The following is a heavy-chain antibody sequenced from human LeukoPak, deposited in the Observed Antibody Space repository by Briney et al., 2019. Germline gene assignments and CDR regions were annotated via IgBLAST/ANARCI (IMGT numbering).Heavy chain of an antibody. CDR3: ARFYDFWSGYLS. CDR1: GYSIRSGYY. CDR2: IYYSGST. D-gene: IGHD3-3*01. V-gene: IGHV4-38-2*02. J-gene: IGHJ4*02. Sequence: SETLSLTCTVSGYSIRSGYYWGWIRQPPGKGLEWIGSIYYSGSTNYNPSLKSRVTISVDTSKNQFSLKLSSVTAADTAVYYCARFYDFWSGYLSWGQGTLVTVSS.